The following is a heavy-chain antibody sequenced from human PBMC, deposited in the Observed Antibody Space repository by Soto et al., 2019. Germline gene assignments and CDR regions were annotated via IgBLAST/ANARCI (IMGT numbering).Heavy chain of an antibody. V-gene: IGHV1-69*06. CDR1: GGTFSSYA. D-gene: IGHD2-15*01. CDR2: IIPIFGTA. J-gene: IGHJ6*02. CDR3: ARVDQYCSGGSCYPYYYYGMDV. Sequence: SVKVSCKASGGTFSSYAISWVRQAPGQGLEWMGGIIPIFGTANYAQKFQGRVTITADKSTSTAYMELSSLRSEDTAVYYCARVDQYCSGGSCYPYYYYGMDVRGQGTTVTVSS.